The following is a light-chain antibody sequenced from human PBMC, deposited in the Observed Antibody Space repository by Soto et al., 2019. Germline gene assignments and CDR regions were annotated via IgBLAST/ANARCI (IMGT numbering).Light chain of an antibody. V-gene: IGLV2-14*03. Sequence: QSALTQPASVSGSPGQSITISCTGTSSDVGGYNYVSWYQQHPGKAPKLMIYDVSNRPSGVSNRFSGSKSGNTASLTISGLQAEDEAAYFCISYKSSSTLVFGGGTKLTVL. CDR2: DVS. CDR3: ISYKSSSTLV. CDR1: SSDVGGYNY. J-gene: IGLJ2*01.